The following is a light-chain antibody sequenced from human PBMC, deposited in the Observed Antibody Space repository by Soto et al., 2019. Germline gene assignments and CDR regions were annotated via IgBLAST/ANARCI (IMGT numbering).Light chain of an antibody. CDR1: QSISIW. Sequence: DIHMTQSPSTLSASVLYRVTITCRASQSISIWLAWYQQKPGKAPNLLIYKTSSLETGVPSRFSGSGSGTEFTLTISSLQPDDFATYYCQHWNDYSWTFGQGTKVEVK. J-gene: IGKJ1*01. CDR2: KTS. V-gene: IGKV1-5*03. CDR3: QHWNDYSWT.